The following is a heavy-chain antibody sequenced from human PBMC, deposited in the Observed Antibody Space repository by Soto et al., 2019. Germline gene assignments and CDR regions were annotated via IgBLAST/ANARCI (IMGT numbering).Heavy chain of an antibody. CDR1: GGTFGIYA. J-gene: IGHJ6*02. D-gene: IGHD6-13*01. V-gene: IGHV1-69*12. CDR2: IIAFSDIV. CDR3: ARRLYSSSWFHSGNSYYYYGMDV. Sequence: QVQLVQSGAEVKKPGSSVKVSCKASGGTFGIYAITWVRQAPGQGLEWMGGIIAFSDIVNYTQKLQGRVTITADESTNTGYMDLSSLRSEDTAVYYCARRLYSSSWFHSGNSYYYYGMDVWGQGTTVTVSS.